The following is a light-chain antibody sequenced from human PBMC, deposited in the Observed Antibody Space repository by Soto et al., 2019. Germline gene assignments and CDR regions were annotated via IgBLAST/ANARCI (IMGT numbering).Light chain of an antibody. J-gene: IGKJ1*01. Sequence: DVQMTQSPSSLSASVGDRVTITCRASQSISSYLNWYQQKPGKAPKLLIYDASTLESGVPSRFSGSGSGTEFTLTISSLQPDYFATYYCQQYNSPTFGQGTKVDIK. CDR2: DAS. V-gene: IGKV1-5*01. CDR1: QSISSY. CDR3: QQYNSPT.